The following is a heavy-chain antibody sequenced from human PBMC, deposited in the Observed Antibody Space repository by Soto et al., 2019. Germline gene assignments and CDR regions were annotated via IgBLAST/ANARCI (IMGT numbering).Heavy chain of an antibody. CDR1: GGSFSGYY. CDR2: INHSGST. D-gene: IGHD1-1*01. J-gene: IGHJ5*02. CDR3: ATTNWKHNWFDP. V-gene: IGHV4-34*01. Sequence: PSEILSLTCAVYGGSFSGYYWSWIRQPPGKGLEWIGEINHSGSTNYNPSLKSRFTISVDTSKNQFSLKVSSVTAADTAVYYCATTNWKHNWFDPWGQGTLVTVSS.